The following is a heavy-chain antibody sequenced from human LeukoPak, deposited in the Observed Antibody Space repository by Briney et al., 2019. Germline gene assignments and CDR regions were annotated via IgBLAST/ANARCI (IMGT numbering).Heavy chain of an antibody. CDR3: AKDRSSGYYYRTKFGFDY. V-gene: IGHV3-23*01. Sequence: GGSLRLSCAAPGFTFSNYAMTWVRQAPGRGLEWVSTISGSSGSTDYADSVKGRFTVSRDNSRNTLYLQMHSLRAEDTAVYYCAKDRSSGYYYRTKFGFDYWGQGTLVTVSS. J-gene: IGHJ4*02. CDR2: ISGSSGST. D-gene: IGHD3-22*01. CDR1: GFTFSNYA.